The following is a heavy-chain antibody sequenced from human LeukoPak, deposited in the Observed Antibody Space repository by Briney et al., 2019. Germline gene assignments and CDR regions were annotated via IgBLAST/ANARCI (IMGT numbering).Heavy chain of an antibody. D-gene: IGHD2-15*01. J-gene: IGHJ4*01. CDR3: ARVSFDSSGNKINFDY. V-gene: IGHV1-2*06. CDR1: GYTFTGYY. CDR2: INPNSGGT. Sequence: ASVKVSCKASGYTFTGYYMNLVRQAPGQGLEWMGRINPNSGGTNYAQKFQGRVAMTRDTSISTAYMELSSLRSEDTAVYYCARVSFDSSGNKINFDYWGHGTLVTVSS.